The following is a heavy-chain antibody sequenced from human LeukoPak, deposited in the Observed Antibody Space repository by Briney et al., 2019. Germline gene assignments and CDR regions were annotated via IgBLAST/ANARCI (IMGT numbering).Heavy chain of an antibody. Sequence: PSETLSLTCTVSGGSISSYYWSWIRQPPGKGLEWIGYIYYSGSTNYNPSLKSRVTISVDRSKNQFSLKLSSVTAADTAVYYCARGGNTATAIPFDYWGQGTLVTVSS. D-gene: IGHD2-21*02. CDR2: IYYSGST. CDR1: GGSISSYY. CDR3: ARGGNTATAIPFDY. J-gene: IGHJ4*02. V-gene: IGHV4-59*12.